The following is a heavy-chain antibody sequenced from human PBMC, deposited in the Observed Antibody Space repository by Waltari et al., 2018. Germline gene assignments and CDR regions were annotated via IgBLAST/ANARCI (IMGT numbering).Heavy chain of an antibody. Sequence: EVYLSESGGGLIHPGGSLKLSRGVSGFRFVGKAVSWVRRAPGKGLGWVSSIEGRGDVSYNVDSVKGRFTVSRDNSRDTVYLQMNSLRPEDTAVYYCVGHGSSSHWGQGTLVTVSS. CDR3: VGHGSSSH. J-gene: IGHJ4*02. V-gene: IGHV3-23*01. CDR1: GFRFVGKA. D-gene: IGHD6-6*01. CDR2: IEGRGDVS.